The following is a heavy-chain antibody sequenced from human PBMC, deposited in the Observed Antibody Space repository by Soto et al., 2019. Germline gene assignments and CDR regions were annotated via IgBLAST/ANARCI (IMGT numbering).Heavy chain of an antibody. CDR3: AKTTYYGSGSYEMHYFDY. J-gene: IGHJ4*02. CDR2: ISGSGGST. CDR1: GFTFSSYA. D-gene: IGHD3-10*01. V-gene: IGHV3-23*01. Sequence: GGSLRLSCAASGFTFSSYAMSWVRQAPGKGLEWVSAISGSGGSTYYADSVKGRFTISRDNSKNTLYLQMNSLRAEDTAVYYCAKTTYYGSGSYEMHYFDYWGQGTLVTVSS.